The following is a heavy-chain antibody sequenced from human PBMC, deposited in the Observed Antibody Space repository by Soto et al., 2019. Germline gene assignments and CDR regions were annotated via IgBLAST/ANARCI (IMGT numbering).Heavy chain of an antibody. CDR1: GGSISSGGYS. CDR2: IYHSGST. D-gene: IGHD3-3*01. CDR3: ARVGFPYYYYGMDV. J-gene: IGHJ6*02. V-gene: IGHV4-30-2*01. Sequence: QLQLQESGSGLVKPSQTLSLTCAVSGGSISSGGYSWSLIRQPPGKGLAWIGYIYHSGSTYYNPSLKSRVTISVDRSKNQFSLKLSYVTAADTAGYYCARVGFPYYYYGMDVWGQGTTVTVSS.